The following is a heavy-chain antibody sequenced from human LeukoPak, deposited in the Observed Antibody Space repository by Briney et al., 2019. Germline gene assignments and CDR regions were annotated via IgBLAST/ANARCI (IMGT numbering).Heavy chain of an antibody. CDR1: GYTLTGYY. J-gene: IGHJ4*02. Sequence: ASVKVSCKASGYTLTGYYMHWVRQAPGQGLEWMGWINPNSGGTNYAQKFQGRVTMTRDTSISTAYMELSRLRSDDTAVYYCARGVEDIVVVPAAIGYYFDYWGQGTLVTVSS. V-gene: IGHV1-2*02. D-gene: IGHD2-2*02. CDR2: INPNSGGT. CDR3: ARGVEDIVVVPAAIGYYFDY.